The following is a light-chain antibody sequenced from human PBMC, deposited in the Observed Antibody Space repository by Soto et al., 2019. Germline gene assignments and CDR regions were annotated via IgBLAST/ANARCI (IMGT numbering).Light chain of an antibody. V-gene: IGKV1-27*01. CDR2: AAS. CDR3: QKYNSGPRT. CDR1: QRIDNF. Sequence: DIQVAQSPSSLSASVGDRVTITCRASQRIDNFLAWYQQKPGKVPKLLIYAASTLESGVPSRFSASGSGIDFTLTLSSLQPEDVANYYCQKYNSGPRTFGQGTKLEI. J-gene: IGKJ1*01.